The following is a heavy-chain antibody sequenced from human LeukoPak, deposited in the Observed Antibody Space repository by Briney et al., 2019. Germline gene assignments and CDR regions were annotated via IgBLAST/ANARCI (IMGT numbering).Heavy chain of an antibody. J-gene: IGHJ4*02. Sequence: SVKVSCKASGGTFSSYAISWVRQAPGQGLEWMGGIIPIFGTANYAQKFQGKVTITADGPTSTAYMELSSLRSEDTAVYYCAREGYCSRTSCYGYYWGQGTLVTVSS. CDR2: IIPIFGTA. D-gene: IGHD2-2*01. CDR3: AREGYCSRTSCYGYY. CDR1: GGTFSSYA. V-gene: IGHV1-69*13.